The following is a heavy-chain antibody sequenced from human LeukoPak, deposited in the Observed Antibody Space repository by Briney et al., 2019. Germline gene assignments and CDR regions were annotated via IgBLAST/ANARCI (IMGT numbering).Heavy chain of an antibody. CDR1: GYTFTGSY. CDR3: ARGYDFWSGYYDY. CDR2: INPNRGGT. V-gene: IGHV1-2*02. Sequence: ASVKVSCKAPGYTFTGSYMHWVRQAPGQGLEWMGWINPNRGGTNYAQKFQGRVTMTRDTSISTAYMELSRLRSDDTAVYYCARGYDFWSGYYDYWGQGTLVTVSS. D-gene: IGHD3-3*01. J-gene: IGHJ4*02.